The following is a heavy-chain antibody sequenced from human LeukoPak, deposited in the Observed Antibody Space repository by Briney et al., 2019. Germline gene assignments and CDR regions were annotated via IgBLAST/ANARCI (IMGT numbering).Heavy chain of an antibody. CDR3: ARLGSYYNGFDY. V-gene: IGHV4-39*01. Sequence: PSETLSLTCTVSGGSINSSSYYWGWIRQPPGKGLEWNGSIFCSGNTYDNPSLKSRVTISVDTSKNQFSLKLISVPAADTAVYYCARLGSYYNGFDYWGQGTLVTVSS. J-gene: IGHJ4*02. D-gene: IGHD3-10*01. CDR1: GGSINSSSYY. CDR2: IFCSGNT.